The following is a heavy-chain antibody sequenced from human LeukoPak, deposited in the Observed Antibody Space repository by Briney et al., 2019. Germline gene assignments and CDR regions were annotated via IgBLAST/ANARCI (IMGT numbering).Heavy chain of an antibody. CDR1: GYIFTTYH. V-gene: IGHV1-46*01. CDR3: ARDLRDGHALNYFDY. D-gene: IGHD5-24*01. Sequence: ASVNVSCKPSGYIFTTYHMHWVRQAPGQGREWVGIINPNGGSTSYAQRFQGRVTMTRDTSTSTVYMELSSLRSEDTAVYYCARDLRDGHALNYFDYWGQGTLVTVSS. CDR2: INPNGGST. J-gene: IGHJ4*02.